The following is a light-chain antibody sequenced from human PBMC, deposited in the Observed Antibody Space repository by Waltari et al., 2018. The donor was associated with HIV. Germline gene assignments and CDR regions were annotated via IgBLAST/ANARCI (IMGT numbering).Light chain of an antibody. CDR2: DTT. V-gene: IGLV7-46*01. CDR3: FISFGDMCV. CDR1: AGAVTSGHS. Sequence: QAVVPQEPSLTVSPGGTVTLTCGSSAGAVTSGHSPYWLQQKPGQAPLTLIYDTTNKHFWTPARFSGSLLGGKAALTLSGAQPEDEADYHCFISFGDMCVFGGGTKLTVL. J-gene: IGLJ3*02.